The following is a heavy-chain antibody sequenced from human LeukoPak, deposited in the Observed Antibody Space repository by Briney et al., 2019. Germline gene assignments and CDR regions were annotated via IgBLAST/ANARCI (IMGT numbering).Heavy chain of an antibody. CDR2: ISSSSSTI. J-gene: IGHJ4*02. CDR1: GFTFSSYS. CDR3: ARGGFGFGD. D-gene: IGHD2-15*01. V-gene: IGHV3-48*04. Sequence: PGGSLRLSCAASGFTFSSYSMNWVRQAPGKGLEWVSYISSSSSTIYYADSVKGRFTVSRDNAKNSLFLQMNSLRAEDTAVYYCARGGFGFGDWGQGTLVTVSS.